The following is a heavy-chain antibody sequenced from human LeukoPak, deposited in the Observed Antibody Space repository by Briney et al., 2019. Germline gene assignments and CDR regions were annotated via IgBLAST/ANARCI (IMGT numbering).Heavy chain of an antibody. D-gene: IGHD2-15*01. CDR3: ARDLSGPSLY. V-gene: IGHV3-53*01. CDR1: GFTVSSNY. CDR2: IYSGGST. Sequence: PGGSLRLSCAASGFTVSSNYMSWVRQAPGKGLEWVSVIYSGGSTYYADSVKGRFTISRDNAKNSLYLQMDSLRAEDTAVYYCARDLSGPSLYWGQGTLVTVSS. J-gene: IGHJ4*02.